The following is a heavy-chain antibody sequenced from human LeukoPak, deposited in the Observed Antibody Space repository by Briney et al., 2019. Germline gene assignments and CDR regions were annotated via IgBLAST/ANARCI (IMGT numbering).Heavy chain of an antibody. V-gene: IGHV1-2*04. J-gene: IGHJ4*02. CDR2: INPNSGGT. CDR3: AMLDTAMGTDY. Sequence: ASVKVSCKASGYTFTGYYMHWVRQAPGQGLEWMGWINPNSGGTNYAQKFQGWVTMTRGTSISTAYMELSRLRSDDTAVYYCAMLDTAMGTDYWGQGTLVTVSS. CDR1: GYTFTGYY. D-gene: IGHD5-18*01.